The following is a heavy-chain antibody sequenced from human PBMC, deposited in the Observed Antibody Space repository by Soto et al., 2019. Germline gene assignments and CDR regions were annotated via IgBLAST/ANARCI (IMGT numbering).Heavy chain of an antibody. CDR2: ISAYNGNT. Sequence: ASVKVSCKSSGYTFTSYGISWVRQAPGQGLEWMGWISAYNGNTNYAQKLQGRVTMTTDTSTSTAYMELRSLRSDDTAVYYCARDIVVVPAAKSSAFDIWGQGTMVTVSS. V-gene: IGHV1-18*01. CDR1: GYTFTSYG. D-gene: IGHD2-2*01. J-gene: IGHJ3*02. CDR3: ARDIVVVPAAKSSAFDI.